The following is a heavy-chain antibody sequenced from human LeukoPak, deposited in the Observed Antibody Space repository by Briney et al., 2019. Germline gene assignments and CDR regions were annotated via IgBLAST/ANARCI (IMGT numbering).Heavy chain of an antibody. D-gene: IGHD3-10*01. V-gene: IGHV1-8*01. CDR1: GYTFTSYD. Sequence: ASVKVSCKASGYTFTSYDINWVRQATGQGLEWMGWMNPNSGNTGYAQKFQGRVTMTRSTSISTAYMELSSLRSEDTAVYYCARGRGSGSYIDYYYYMDVWGKGTTVTISS. J-gene: IGHJ6*03. CDR2: MNPNSGNT. CDR3: ARGRGSGSYIDYYYYMDV.